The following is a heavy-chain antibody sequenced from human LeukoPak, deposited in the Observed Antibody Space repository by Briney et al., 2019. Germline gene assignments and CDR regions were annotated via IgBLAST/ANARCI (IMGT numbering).Heavy chain of an antibody. Sequence: RTSETLSLTCTVSGYSISSGRYYWSWIRQPAGKGLEWIGRIYTRGSTNYNPSLNSRLTISVDTSKNQFSLKLNSVTAADTAVYYCARAWGGYCGSTSCYQANNWFDPWGQGILVTVSS. CDR1: GYSISSGRYY. V-gene: IGHV4-61*02. CDR2: IYTRGST. D-gene: IGHD2-2*01. J-gene: IGHJ5*02. CDR3: ARAWGGYCGSTSCYQANNWFDP.